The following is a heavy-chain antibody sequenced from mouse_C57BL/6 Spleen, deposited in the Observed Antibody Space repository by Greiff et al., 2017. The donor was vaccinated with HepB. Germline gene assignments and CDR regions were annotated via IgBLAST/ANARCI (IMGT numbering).Heavy chain of an antibody. CDR2: INYDGSST. CDR1: GFTFSDYY. Sequence: EVKLVESEGGLVQPGSSMKLSCTASGFTFSDYYMAWVRQVPEKGLEWVANINYDGSSTYYLDYLKSRFIISRDNAKNILYLQMSSLKSVDTATYYCARDRGYGSSYVWYFDVWGTGTTVTVSS. D-gene: IGHD1-1*01. V-gene: IGHV5-16*01. J-gene: IGHJ1*03. CDR3: ARDRGYGSSYVWYFDV.